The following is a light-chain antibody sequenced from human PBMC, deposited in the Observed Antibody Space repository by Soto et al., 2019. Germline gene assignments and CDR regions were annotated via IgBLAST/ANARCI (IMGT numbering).Light chain of an antibody. CDR3: LQHNSYPLT. CDR1: QGISTY. J-gene: IGKJ4*01. V-gene: IGKV1-17*03. Sequence: DIQMTQSPSAMSASVGDRVTITCRASQGISTYLAWFQQKPGEVPRRLIYAESTLQSGVPSRFSGSGSGTEFTLTISSLQPEDFATYYCLQHNSYPLTFGGGTKVEIK. CDR2: AES.